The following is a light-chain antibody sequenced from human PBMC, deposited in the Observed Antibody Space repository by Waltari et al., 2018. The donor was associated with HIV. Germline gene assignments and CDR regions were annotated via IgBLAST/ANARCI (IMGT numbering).Light chain of an antibody. CDR2: GQN. V-gene: IGLV3-19*01. Sequence: SSELTQDPAVSVALGQTVRITCQGDSLSFYYATWYQRKPGQAPFLLVYGQNNRPSGIPDRFSGSSSGNTASLTITGAQAEDEADYYCDSRDTSGNHVVFGGGTKVTVL. CDR3: DSRDTSGNHVV. CDR1: SLSFYY. J-gene: IGLJ2*01.